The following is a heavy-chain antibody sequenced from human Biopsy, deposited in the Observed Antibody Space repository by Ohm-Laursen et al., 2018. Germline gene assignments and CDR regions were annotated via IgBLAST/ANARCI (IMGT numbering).Heavy chain of an antibody. Sequence: VASVKVSCKASGYTFTDSYMHWVRQAPGQGLEWMGWINPNSGGTNYAQKFQGRVTMTRDTSMSTAYVELNRLRSDDTAVYYCARGGLNYWYFDLWGRGTLVTVSS. CDR3: ARGGLNYWYFDL. D-gene: IGHD1-26*01. CDR2: INPNSGGT. V-gene: IGHV1-2*02. J-gene: IGHJ2*01. CDR1: GYTFTDSY.